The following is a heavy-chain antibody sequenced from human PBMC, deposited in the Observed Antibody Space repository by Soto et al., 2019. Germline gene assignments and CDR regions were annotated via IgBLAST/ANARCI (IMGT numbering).Heavy chain of an antibody. V-gene: IGHV3-48*02. CDR1: GFTFSNYA. J-gene: IGHJ4*02. CDR3: AREFSYDSSGYHDY. D-gene: IGHD3-22*01. Sequence: GGSLRLSCAASGFTFSNYALSWVRQAPGKGLEWVSYISSSSSTIYYADSVKGRFTISRDNAKNSLYLQMNSLRDEDTAVYCCAREFSYDSSGYHDYWGQGTLVTVSS. CDR2: ISSSSSTI.